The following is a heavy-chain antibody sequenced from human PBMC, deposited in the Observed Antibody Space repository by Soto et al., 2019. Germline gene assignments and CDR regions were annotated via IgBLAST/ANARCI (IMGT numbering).Heavy chain of an antibody. D-gene: IGHD2-8*01. J-gene: IGHJ6*02. CDR3: ARVRHCTNGVCYYYYYYGMDV. V-gene: IGHV3-21*01. CDR2: ISSSSSYI. CDR1: GFTFSSYS. Sequence: EVQLVESGGGLVKPGGSLRLSCAASGFTFSSYSMNWVRQAPGKGLEWVSSISSSSSYIYYADSVKGRFTVSRDNAKNSLYLQMNSLRAEDTAVYYCARVRHCTNGVCYYYYYYGMDVWGQGTTVTVSS.